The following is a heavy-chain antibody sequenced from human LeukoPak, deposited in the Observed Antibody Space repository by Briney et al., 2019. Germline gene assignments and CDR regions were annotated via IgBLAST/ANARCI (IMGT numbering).Heavy chain of an antibody. CDR3: AKGSYAVAGRFDY. CDR1: GFTFDDYA. D-gene: IGHD6-19*01. CDR2: ISWNSGSI. V-gene: IGHV3-9*01. Sequence: PGRSLRLSCAASGFTFDDYATHWVRQAPGKGLEWVSGISWNSGSIGYADSVKGRFTISRDNAKNSLYLQMNSLRAEDTALYYCAKGSYAVAGRFDYWGQGTLVTVSS. J-gene: IGHJ4*02.